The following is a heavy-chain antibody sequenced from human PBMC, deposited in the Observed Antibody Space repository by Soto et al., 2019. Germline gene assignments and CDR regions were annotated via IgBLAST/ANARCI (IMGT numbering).Heavy chain of an antibody. CDR3: ARGDHYYDSRPEYYFDY. Sequence: QVQLQESGPGLVKPSQTLSLTCTVSGGSISSGDYYWSWIRQPPGKGLEWIGYIYYSGSTYYNPSLKSRVTISVDTSKNQFSLKLSSVTAADTAVYYCARGDHYYDSRPEYYFDYWGQGTLVTVSS. D-gene: IGHD3-22*01. CDR1: GGSISSGDYY. J-gene: IGHJ4*02. CDR2: IYYSGST. V-gene: IGHV4-30-4*01.